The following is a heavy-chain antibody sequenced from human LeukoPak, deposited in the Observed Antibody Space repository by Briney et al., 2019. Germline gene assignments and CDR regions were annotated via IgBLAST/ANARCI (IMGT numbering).Heavy chain of an antibody. CDR1: GYSISSGYY. Sequence: SETLSLTCTVSGYSISSGYYWGWIRQPPGKGLEWIGRIYHSGSTYYNPSLKSRVTLSVDTSKNQFSLKLSSVTAADTAVYYCARGRRPPDTAMVYYYYYYMDVWGKGTTVTVSS. CDR3: ARGRRPPDTAMVYYYYYYMDV. CDR2: IYHSGST. D-gene: IGHD5-18*01. J-gene: IGHJ6*03. V-gene: IGHV4-38-2*02.